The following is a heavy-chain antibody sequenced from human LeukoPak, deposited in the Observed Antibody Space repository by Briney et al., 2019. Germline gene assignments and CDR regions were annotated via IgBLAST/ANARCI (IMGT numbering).Heavy chain of an antibody. J-gene: IGHJ4*02. CDR3: ARDEELEHPFDY. D-gene: IGHD1-26*01. Sequence: SETLSLTCAVYGGSFSGYYWSWIRQPPGKGLEWIGEINHSGSTNYNPSLKSRVTISVDTSKNQFSLKLSSVTAADTAVYYCARDEELEHPFDYWGQGTLVTVSS. V-gene: IGHV4-34*01. CDR1: GGSFSGYY. CDR2: INHSGST.